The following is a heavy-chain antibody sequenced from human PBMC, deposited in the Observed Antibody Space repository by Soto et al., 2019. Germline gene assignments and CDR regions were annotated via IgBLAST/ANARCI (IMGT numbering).Heavy chain of an antibody. J-gene: IGHJ4*02. CDR2: IYYSGST. V-gene: IGHV4-61*01. CDR3: ARDPYYYDSSGYGRGGEFDY. D-gene: IGHD3-22*01. CDR1: GGSVSSGSYY. Sequence: SETLSLTCTVSGGSVSSGSYYWSWIRQPPGKGLEWIGYIYYSGSTNYNPSLKSRVTISVDTSKNQFSLQLSAVTAADTAVYYCARDPYYYDSSGYGRGGEFDYWGQGTLVTVSS.